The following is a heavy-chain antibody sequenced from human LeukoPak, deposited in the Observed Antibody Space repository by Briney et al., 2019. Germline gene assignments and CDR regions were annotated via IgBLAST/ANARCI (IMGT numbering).Heavy chain of an antibody. D-gene: IGHD4-17*01. CDR2: INPNGGGT. J-gene: IGHJ4*02. Sequence: ASVKVSCKASGYTFSSYFMHWVRQPPGQGLEWMGVINPNGGGTNFAQKFQGRVTMTRDVSTRSFFMELSSLRSEDTAIYYCARDFSPHYDYSDQFDPFYFHSWGQGTLVTVSS. V-gene: IGHV1-46*01. CDR1: GYTFSSYF. CDR3: ARDFSPHYDYSDQFDPFYFHS.